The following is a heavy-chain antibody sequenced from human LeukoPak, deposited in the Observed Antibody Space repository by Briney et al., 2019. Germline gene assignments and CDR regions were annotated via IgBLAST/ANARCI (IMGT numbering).Heavy chain of an antibody. J-gene: IGHJ4*02. D-gene: IGHD3-3*01. CDR3: TRLQTYYPFWNVFDY. Sequence: PGGSLRLSCAASGFTFSSYAMHWVRQAPGKGLEWVAVISYDGSNKYYADSVRGRFTISRDNSNNTLYLKMNSLRAEYTAVYYCTRLQTYYPFWNVFDYWGQGTLVTVSS. CDR1: GFTFSSYA. CDR2: ISYDGSNK. V-gene: IGHV3-30*04.